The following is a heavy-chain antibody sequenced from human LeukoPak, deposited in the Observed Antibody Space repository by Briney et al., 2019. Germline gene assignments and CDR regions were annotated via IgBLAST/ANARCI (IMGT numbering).Heavy chain of an antibody. Sequence: GASVTVSCKASGYTFTDYYIHWVRQAPGQGLEWMGWINPNSGGTDCAQKFQGRVTMTRDTSISTAYMDLSSLRSDDTAVYYCAGWNDDYETSIRGYFDSWGQGTLVTVSS. CDR2: INPNSGGT. D-gene: IGHD3-22*01. V-gene: IGHV1-2*02. CDR1: GYTFTDYY. CDR3: AGWNDDYETSIRGYFDS. J-gene: IGHJ4*02.